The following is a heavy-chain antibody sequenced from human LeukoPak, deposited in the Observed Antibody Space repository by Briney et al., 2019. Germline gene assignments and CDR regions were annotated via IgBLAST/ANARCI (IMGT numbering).Heavy chain of an antibody. V-gene: IGHV3-74*01. J-gene: IGHJ4*01. CDR2: ISGDGSIT. CDR1: GFTISGYW. Sequence: GGSLRLACAASGFTISGYWMHWVRQAPGKGLVWVSRISGDGSITAYADSVKGRFTISRDNAKNTLYLQMNSLRAEDTAVYYCARGRAGNYYNHNDYWGQGTLVTVSS. CDR3: ARGRAGNYYNHNDY. D-gene: IGHD3-10*01.